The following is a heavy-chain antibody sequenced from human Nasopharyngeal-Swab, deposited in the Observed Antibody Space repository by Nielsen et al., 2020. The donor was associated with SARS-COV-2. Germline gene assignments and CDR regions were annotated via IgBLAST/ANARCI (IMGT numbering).Heavy chain of an antibody. V-gene: IGHV3-23*01. Sequence: GGSLRLSCAASGFTFSSYAMSWVRQAPGKGLEWVSAISGSGGSTYYADSVKGRFTISRDNSKSTLYLQMNSLRAEDTAVYYCAKGGIVGATSTGDYWGQGTLVTVSS. CDR1: GFTFSSYA. CDR2: ISGSGGST. J-gene: IGHJ4*02. CDR3: AKGGIVGATSTGDY. D-gene: IGHD1-26*01.